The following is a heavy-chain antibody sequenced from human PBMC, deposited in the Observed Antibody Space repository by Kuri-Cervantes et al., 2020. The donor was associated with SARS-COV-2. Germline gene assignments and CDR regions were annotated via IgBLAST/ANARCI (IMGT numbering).Heavy chain of an antibody. Sequence: GESLKISCAASGFTISSYSMNWVRQAPGKGLEWVSYISSSSSTIYYADSVKGRFTISRDNAKNSLYLQMNSLRAEDTAVYYCARDWAGYCSSTSCYSYYYYGMDVWGQGTTVTVSS. V-gene: IGHV3-48*01. J-gene: IGHJ6*02. D-gene: IGHD2-2*02. CDR1: GFTISSYS. CDR3: ARDWAGYCSSTSCYSYYYYGMDV. CDR2: ISSSSSTI.